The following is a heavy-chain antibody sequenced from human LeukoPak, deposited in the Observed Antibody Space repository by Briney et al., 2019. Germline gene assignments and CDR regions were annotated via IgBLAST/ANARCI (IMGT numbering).Heavy chain of an antibody. J-gene: IGHJ6*02. CDR1: GYTFTSYG. CDR2: ISAYNGNT. D-gene: IGHD3-3*01. CDR3: ARSLRFLEWLLSDYYYYGMDV. Sequence: GASVKVPYKASGYTFTSYGISWVRQAPGQGLEWMGWISAYNGNTNYAQKLQGRVTMTTDTSTSTAYMELRSLRSDDTAVYYCARSLRFLEWLLSDYYYYGMDVWGQGTTVTVSS. V-gene: IGHV1-18*01.